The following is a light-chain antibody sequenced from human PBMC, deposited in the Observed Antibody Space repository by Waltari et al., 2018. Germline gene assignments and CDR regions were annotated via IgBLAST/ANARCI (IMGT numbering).Light chain of an antibody. CDR3: AAWDDRLNGHV. CDR2: SNA. Sequence: QSVLTQPPSASGTPGQRVPIPCSGSSSNLGSKTLNWYPPLPGTAPKRLIYSNAQRPSGVPDRFSGSKSGTSASLASSGLQSEDEADYYCAAWDDRLNGHVFGGGTKLTVL. J-gene: IGLJ2*01. CDR1: SSNLGSKT. V-gene: IGLV1-44*01.